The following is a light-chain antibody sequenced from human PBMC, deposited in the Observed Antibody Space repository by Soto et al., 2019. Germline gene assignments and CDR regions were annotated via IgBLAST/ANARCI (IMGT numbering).Light chain of an antibody. V-gene: IGKV1-9*01. J-gene: IGKJ5*01. CDR1: QGISSY. Sequence: DIQLTQSPSFLSASVGDRVTITCRASQGISSYLAWYQQKPGKAPKLLIYAASTLQSGVPSRFSGSGSGTEFTLTISSLQPEDFATYYCQQLNSYPRSITFGQGIRLEIK. CDR2: AAS. CDR3: QQLNSYPRSIT.